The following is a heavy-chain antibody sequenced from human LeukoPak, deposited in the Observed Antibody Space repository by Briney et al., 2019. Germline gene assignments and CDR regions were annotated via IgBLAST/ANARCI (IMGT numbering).Heavy chain of an antibody. CDR2: IKKDGSEK. V-gene: IGHV3-7*01. D-gene: IGHD5-18*01. Sequence: GGSLRLSCAASGFTFSSYWMNWVRQAPGRGLEWVAKIKKDGSEKYYVDSVKGRFTISRDNAKTSLFLQMNSLRAEDAAVYYCARDLSGITGYTYGRGIDYWGQGTLVTVSS. J-gene: IGHJ4*02. CDR3: ARDLSGITGYTYGRGIDY. CDR1: GFTFSSYW.